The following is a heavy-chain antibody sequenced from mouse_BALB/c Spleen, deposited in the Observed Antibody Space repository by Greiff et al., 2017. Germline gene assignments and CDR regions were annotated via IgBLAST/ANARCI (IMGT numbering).Heavy chain of an antibody. J-gene: IGHJ4*01. CDR1: GFTFSSYA. Sequence: EVQLVESGGGLVKPGGSLKLSCAASGFTFSSYAMSWVRQTPEKRLEWVASISSGGSTYYPDSVKGRFTISRDNARNILYLQMSSLRSEDTAMYYCARAPLDAMDYWGQGTSVTVSS. V-gene: IGHV5-6-5*01. CDR2: ISSGGST. CDR3: ARAPLDAMDY.